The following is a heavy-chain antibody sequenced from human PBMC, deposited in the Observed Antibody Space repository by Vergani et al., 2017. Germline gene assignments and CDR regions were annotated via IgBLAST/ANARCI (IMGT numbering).Heavy chain of an antibody. V-gene: IGHV5-51*01. CDR3: ARRSWGSSYYYGMDV. Sequence: EVQLVQSGAEVKKPGESLKISCKGSGYSFTNYWIGWVRQMPGKGLGWMGIIYPGDSDSIYSPSFHGQVTIAADNSISPAYLQWSSLKASDTAMDYCARRSWGSSYYYGMDVWGQGTTVTVAS. J-gene: IGHJ6*01. D-gene: IGHD6-6*01. CDR1: GYSFTNYW. CDR2: IYPGDSDS.